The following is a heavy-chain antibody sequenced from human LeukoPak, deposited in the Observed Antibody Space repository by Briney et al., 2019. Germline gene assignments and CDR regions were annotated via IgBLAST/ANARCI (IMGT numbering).Heavy chain of an antibody. V-gene: IGHV1-24*01. CDR1: GYTLTDLS. CDR3: ATEGKVVRGVYTDY. D-gene: IGHD3-10*01. Sequence: ASVKVSCKVSGYTLTDLSMHWVRQAPGKGLEWMGRFDPEDGETIYAQKFQGRVTMSGDTSTDTAYMELSSLRSEDTAVYYCATEGKVVRGVYTDYWGQGTLVTVSS. J-gene: IGHJ4*02. CDR2: FDPEDGET.